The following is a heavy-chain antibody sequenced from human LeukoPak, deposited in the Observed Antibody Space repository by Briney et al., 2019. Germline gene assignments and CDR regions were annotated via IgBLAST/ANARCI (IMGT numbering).Heavy chain of an antibody. CDR2: THQSGFT. V-gene: IGHV4-4*02. CDR3: ARGVDC. J-gene: IGHJ4*02. Sequence: PSGTLSLTCVVSGGSISSFDWWSWVRQPPGKGLEWIGETHQSGFTNYNPSLESRVTITADKSRNQFSLKLSSVTAAGTAVYYCARGVDCWGQGTLVTVSS. CDR1: GGSISSFDW.